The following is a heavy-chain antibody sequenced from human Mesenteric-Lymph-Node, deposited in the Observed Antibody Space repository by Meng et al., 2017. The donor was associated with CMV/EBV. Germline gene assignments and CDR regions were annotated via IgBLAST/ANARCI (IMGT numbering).Heavy chain of an antibody. CDR1: GFSLSTSGVG. Sequence: SGPTLVKPTQTLTLTCTFSGFSLSTSGVGVGWIRQPPGKALEWLAHIFSNDEKSYSTSLKSRLTISKDTSKSQVVLTMTNMDPVDTATYYCARIREVVMGATALYYYGMDVWGQGTTVTVSS. CDR3: ARIREVVMGATALYYYGMDV. J-gene: IGHJ6*02. V-gene: IGHV2-26*01. CDR2: IFSNDEK. D-gene: IGHD1-26*01.